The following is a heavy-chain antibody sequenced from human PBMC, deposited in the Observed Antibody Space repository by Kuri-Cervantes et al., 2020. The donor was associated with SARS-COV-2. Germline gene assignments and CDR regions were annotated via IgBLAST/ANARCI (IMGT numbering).Heavy chain of an antibody. CDR1: GYSFSSYA. CDR2: ISGSGGST. V-gene: IGHV3-23*01. Sequence: GGSLRLSCKGSGYSFSSYAMSWVRQAPGKGLEWVSAISGSGGSTYYADSVKGRFTISRDNSKNTLYLQMNSLRAEDTAVYYCARDFLRSQGAFDIWGQGTMVTVSS. CDR3: ARDFLRSQGAFDI. J-gene: IGHJ3*02.